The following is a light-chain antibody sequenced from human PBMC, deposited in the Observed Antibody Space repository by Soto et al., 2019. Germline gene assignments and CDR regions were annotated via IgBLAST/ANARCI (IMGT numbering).Light chain of an antibody. V-gene: IGKV1-33*01. Sequence: DIQITQSPSSLSASVGDRVTITCQASQYIDKFLNWYQQKSGKAPKLLISDASNLETGVPSRFSGGGSGTDFTFTITSLQPEDVAIYYCQQYDDLPITFGQGTRLEIK. CDR1: QYIDKF. CDR2: DAS. J-gene: IGKJ5*01. CDR3: QQYDDLPIT.